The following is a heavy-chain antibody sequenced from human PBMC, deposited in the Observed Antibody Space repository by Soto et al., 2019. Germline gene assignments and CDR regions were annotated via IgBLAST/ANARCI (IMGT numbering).Heavy chain of an antibody. Sequence: LSLTFAVSVGSISSGGYSWSWIRQPPGKGLEWIGYIYHSGSTYYNPSLKSRVTISVDRSKNQFSLKLSSVTAADTAVYYCASSLYDSSGYPIDYWGQGTLVT. CDR2: IYHSGST. D-gene: IGHD3-22*01. CDR1: VGSISSGGYS. CDR3: ASSLYDSSGYPIDY. J-gene: IGHJ4*02. V-gene: IGHV4-30-2*01.